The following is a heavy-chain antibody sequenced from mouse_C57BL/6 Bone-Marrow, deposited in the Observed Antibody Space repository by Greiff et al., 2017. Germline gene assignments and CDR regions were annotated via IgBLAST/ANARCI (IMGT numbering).Heavy chain of an antibody. J-gene: IGHJ1*03. CDR3: TPGHYGSSYWYFDV. CDR2: IYPGNSDT. V-gene: IGHV1-5*01. D-gene: IGHD1-1*01. CDR1: GYTFTSYW. Sequence: EVHLVESGTVLARPGASVKMSCKTSGYTFTSYWMHWVKQRPGQGLEWIGAIYPGNSDTSYNQKFKGKAKLTAVTSASTAYMELSSLTNEDSAVYYCTPGHYGSSYWYFDVWGTGTTVTVSS.